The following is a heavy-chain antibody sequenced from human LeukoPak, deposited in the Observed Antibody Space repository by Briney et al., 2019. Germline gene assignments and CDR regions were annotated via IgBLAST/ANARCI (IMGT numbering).Heavy chain of an antibody. Sequence: SETLSLTCTVSGYSISSGYYWGWIRQPPGKGLEWIGSIYHSGSTYYNPSLKSRVTMSVDTSKNQFSLKLSSVTAADTAVYYCARGGSGSYYGHYYYYMDVWGKGTTVTISS. CDR3: ARGGSGSYYGHYYYYMDV. CDR2: IYHSGST. D-gene: IGHD3-10*01. V-gene: IGHV4-38-2*02. CDR1: GYSISSGYY. J-gene: IGHJ6*03.